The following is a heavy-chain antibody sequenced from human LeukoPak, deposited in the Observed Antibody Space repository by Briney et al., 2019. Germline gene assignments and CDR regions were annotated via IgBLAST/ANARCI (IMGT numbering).Heavy chain of an antibody. D-gene: IGHD2-15*01. CDR3: ARVFCSGGSCYLDY. Sequence: SETLSLTCTVSGVSISSSNSYWGWIRQPPGKGLEWIGSIYYSGNTYYNASLKSQVSISIDTSKNQFSLRLTSVTAADTAVYYCARVFCSGGSCYLDYWGQGTLVTVSS. CDR2: IYYSGNT. CDR1: GVSISSSNSY. J-gene: IGHJ4*02. V-gene: IGHV4-39*01.